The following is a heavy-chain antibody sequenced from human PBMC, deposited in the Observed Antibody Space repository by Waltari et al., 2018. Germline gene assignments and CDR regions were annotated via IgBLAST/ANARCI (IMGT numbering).Heavy chain of an antibody. CDR2: ITSSSSTT. D-gene: IGHD3-22*01. Sequence: EVQLLESGGGLVQPGGSLRLSCAASGFAFGTYSSNWVRRAPGKGLEWVSYITSSSSTTHYADSVKGRFTISRDNAQNSLYLQMSSLRAEDTAVYYCARDPYDSSGYYYPSWFDPWGQGTLVIVSS. CDR1: GFAFGTYS. V-gene: IGHV3-48*04. J-gene: IGHJ5*02. CDR3: ARDPYDSSGYYYPSWFDP.